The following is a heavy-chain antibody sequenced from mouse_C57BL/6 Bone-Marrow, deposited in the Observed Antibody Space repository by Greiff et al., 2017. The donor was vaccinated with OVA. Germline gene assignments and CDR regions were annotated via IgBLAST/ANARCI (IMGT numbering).Heavy chain of an antibody. V-gene: IGHV14-3*01. D-gene: IGHD1-1*01. CDR3: AGSCNWYFGV. CDR1: GFNIKNSY. CDR2: IDPANGYT. Sequence: VQLQESVAELVRPGASVKLSCTASGFNIKNSYMHWVKQRPEQCLEWIGTIDPANGYTKYAPKFQGKATITADTSSNTAYLQLSSLTADDAAIYYGAGSCNWYFGVWGTGTTVTVS. J-gene: IGHJ1*03.